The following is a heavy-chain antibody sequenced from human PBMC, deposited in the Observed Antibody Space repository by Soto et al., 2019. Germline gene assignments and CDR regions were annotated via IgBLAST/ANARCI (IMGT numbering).Heavy chain of an antibody. V-gene: IGHV4-34*01. D-gene: IGHD1-7*01. CDR1: GGSFSGYY. J-gene: IGHJ4*02. CDR2: INHSGST. Sequence: SETLSLTCAVYGGSFSGYYWSWIRQPPGKGLEWIGEINHSGSTNYNPSLKSRVTISVDTSKNQFSLKLSSVTAADTAVYYCARGLTFTGTTFVYFDYWGQGTLVTVSS. CDR3: ARGLTFTGTTFVYFDY.